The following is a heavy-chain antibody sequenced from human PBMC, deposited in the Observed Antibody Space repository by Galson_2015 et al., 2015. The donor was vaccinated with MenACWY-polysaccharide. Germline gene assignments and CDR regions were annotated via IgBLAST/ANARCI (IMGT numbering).Heavy chain of an antibody. CDR2: INPSGGST. V-gene: IGHV1-46*03. J-gene: IGHJ3*02. D-gene: IGHD1-26*01. CDR3: ARDPLSSRGGSYSLAFDI. CDR1: GYTFTSYY. Sequence: SVKVSCKASGYTFTSYYMHWVRQAPGQGLEWMGIINPSGGSTSYAQKFQGRVTMTRDTSTSTVYMELSSLRSEDTAVYYCARDPLSSRGGSYSLAFDIWGQGTMVTVSS.